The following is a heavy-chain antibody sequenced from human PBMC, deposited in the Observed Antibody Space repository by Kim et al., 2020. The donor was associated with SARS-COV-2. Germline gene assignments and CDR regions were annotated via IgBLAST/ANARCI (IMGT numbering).Heavy chain of an antibody. D-gene: IGHD3-22*01. Sequence: ASVKGRFTISREHSKSIAYLQMNSLKTEDTAVYYCTRIYDSSGYTDAFDIWGQGTMVTVSS. J-gene: IGHJ3*02. CDR3: TRIYDSSGYTDAFDI. V-gene: IGHV3-49*02.